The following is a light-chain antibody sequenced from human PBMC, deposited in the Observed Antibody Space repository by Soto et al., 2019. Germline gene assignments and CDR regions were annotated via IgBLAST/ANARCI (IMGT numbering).Light chain of an antibody. J-gene: IGKJ1*01. V-gene: IGKV3-20*01. Sequence: EIVLTQSPGTLSLSPGERATLSCRTSQTISSSSLAGYQQRPGQAPRLLIYVASSRPTGIPDRFSGSGSGTDFTLTISRLEPEDFAVYYCQHYDGSLWTFGQGTKVDIK. CDR1: QTISSSS. CDR3: QHYDGSLWT. CDR2: VAS.